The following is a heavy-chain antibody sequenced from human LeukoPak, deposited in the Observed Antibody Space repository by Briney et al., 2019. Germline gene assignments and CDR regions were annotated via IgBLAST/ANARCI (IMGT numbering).Heavy chain of an antibody. CDR1: GGTFSSYA. D-gene: IGHD3-9*01. CDR2: IIPIFGTA. Sequence: PGASVKVSCKASGGTFSSYAISWVRQAPGQGLEWMGGIIPIFGTANYAQKFQGRVTITTDESTSTAYMELSSLRSEDTAVYYCARIYDILTPFDYWAQGTLVTVSS. CDR3: ARIYDILTPFDY. V-gene: IGHV1-69*05. J-gene: IGHJ4*02.